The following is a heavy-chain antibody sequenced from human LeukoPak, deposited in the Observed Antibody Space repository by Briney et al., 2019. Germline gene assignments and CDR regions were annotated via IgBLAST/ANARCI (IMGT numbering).Heavy chain of an antibody. CDR1: GYTISTYY. Sequence: ASVKVSCKASGYTISTYYVHWVRQAPGQGLEWMGMIIPSDGFTSYAQKFQGRVTMTRDMSTSTVYMELSSLRSDDTAVYYCAKIPSAVPGRGFDYWGQGTLVTVSS. CDR2: IIPSDGFT. CDR3: AKIPSAVPGRGFDY. J-gene: IGHJ4*02. D-gene: IGHD6-19*01. V-gene: IGHV1-46*01.